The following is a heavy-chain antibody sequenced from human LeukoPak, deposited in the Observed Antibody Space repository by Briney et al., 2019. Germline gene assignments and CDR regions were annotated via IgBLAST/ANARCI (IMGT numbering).Heavy chain of an antibody. J-gene: IGHJ3*02. CDR2: IYYSGST. V-gene: IGHV4-61*01. Sequence: PSETLSLTCTVAGGSVSSGSYYWSWIRQSPGKGLEWIGYIYYSGSTNYNPSLKSRVTISVDTSKNQFSLKLISVTAADTAVYYCARDPLYYYDSSGYGDAFDIWGQGTMVTVSS. CDR3: ARDPLYYYDSSGYGDAFDI. D-gene: IGHD3-22*01. CDR1: GGSVSSGSYY.